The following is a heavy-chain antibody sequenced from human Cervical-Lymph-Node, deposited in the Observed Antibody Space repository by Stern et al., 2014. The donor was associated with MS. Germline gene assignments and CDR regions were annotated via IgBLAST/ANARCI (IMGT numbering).Heavy chain of an antibody. CDR3: AKDRLFCSGGGCYAMDV. CDR2: ISNDGNEK. J-gene: IGHJ6*02. D-gene: IGHD2-15*01. CDR1: GFALRSYG. V-gene: IGHV3-30*18. Sequence: VQLVESGGGVVQPGRSLRLSCAASGFALRSYGMHWVRQAPGKGLEWVAVISNDGNEKYYADSVKGRFTISRDNSKNTLSLRMNSLKTEDTAVYYCAKDRLFCSGGGCYAMDVWGQGTTVTVSS.